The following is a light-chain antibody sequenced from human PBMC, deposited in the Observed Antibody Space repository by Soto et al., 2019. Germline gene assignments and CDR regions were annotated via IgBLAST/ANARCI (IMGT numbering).Light chain of an antibody. CDR3: QQYGSSPWT. V-gene: IGKV3-20*01. CDR1: QSVSSSS. Sequence: EIVLTQSPGTLSLSPGERATLSCRASQSVSSSSLAWYQQKPGQAPRLLIYGASSRATGIPDRFSGSGSGTDFTLTISSLEPEDFAMYYCQQYGSSPWTFGQGTKVEIK. J-gene: IGKJ1*01. CDR2: GAS.